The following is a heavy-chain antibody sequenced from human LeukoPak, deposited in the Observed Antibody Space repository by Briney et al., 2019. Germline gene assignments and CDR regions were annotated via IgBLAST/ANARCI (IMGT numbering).Heavy chain of an antibody. J-gene: IGHJ5*02. CDR3: ARGVGSSSWYDX. D-gene: IGHD6-13*01. CDR2: IYYSGST. Sequence: SETLSLTCTVSDGSISTFYWSWIRQPPGKGLEWIGYIYYSGSTSYNPSLKSRVIISGDTSKNQFSLKLSSVTAADTAVYYCARGVGSSSWYDXWXQGTLVTVSS. CDR1: DGSISTFY. V-gene: IGHV4-59*01.